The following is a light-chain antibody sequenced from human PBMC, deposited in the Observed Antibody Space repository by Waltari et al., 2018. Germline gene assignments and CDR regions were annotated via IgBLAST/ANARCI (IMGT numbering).Light chain of an antibody. CDR2: EAS. V-gene: IGKV1-5*03. J-gene: IGKJ4*01. Sequence: DIQMTQSPSTLSASVGDSVTITCRASQSISNWLAWYQQKSGEAPQLLIYEASTLQSGVPSRFSGSGSVTEFTLTISSLQPDDFATYYCQQYNNYLLTFGGGTKVEIK. CDR1: QSISNW. CDR3: QQYNNYLLT.